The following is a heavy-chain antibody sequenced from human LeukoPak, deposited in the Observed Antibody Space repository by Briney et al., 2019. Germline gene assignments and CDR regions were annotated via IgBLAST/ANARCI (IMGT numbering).Heavy chain of an antibody. Sequence: SETLSLTCTVSGGSISSGDYYWSWIRQPPGKGLEWIGYIYYSGSTYYNPSLKSRVTISVDTSKNQFSLKLSSVAAADTAVYYCARVEAAGSGYVIPNWFDPWGQGTLVTVSS. J-gene: IGHJ5*02. CDR1: GGSISSGDYY. V-gene: IGHV4-30-4*01. D-gene: IGHD5-12*01. CDR3: ARVEAAGSGYVIPNWFDP. CDR2: IYYSGST.